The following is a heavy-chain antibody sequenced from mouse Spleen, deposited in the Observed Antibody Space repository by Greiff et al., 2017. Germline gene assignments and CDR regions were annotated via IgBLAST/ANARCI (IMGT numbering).Heavy chain of an antibody. CDR3: AINGDYEEMVY. D-gene: IGHD2-4*01. CDR1: GYTFTSYW. Sequence: VQLQQPGAELVKPGASVKVSCKASGYTFTSYWMRWVRQSPGQGLEWIGCIRPSDSDTNYNQNVTGKATLTVDKSSSTAYVQLSSLTSEDSAVYYCAINGDYEEMVYWGQGTMVTVSA. V-gene: IGHV1-74*01. CDR2: IRPSDSDT. J-gene: IGHJ3*01.